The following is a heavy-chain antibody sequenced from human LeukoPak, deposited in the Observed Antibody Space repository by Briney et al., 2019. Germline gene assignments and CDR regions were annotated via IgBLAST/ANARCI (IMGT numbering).Heavy chain of an antibody. CDR3: AKSITIFGVVIDAFDI. J-gene: IGHJ3*02. Sequence: GRSLRLSCAASGFTFDDYAMHWVRQAPGKCLEWVSGISWNSGSIGYADSVKGRFTISRDNAKNSLYLQMNSLRAEDMALYYCAKSITIFGVVIDAFDIWGQGTMVTVSS. V-gene: IGHV3-9*03. CDR2: ISWNSGSI. D-gene: IGHD3-3*01. CDR1: GFTFDDYA.